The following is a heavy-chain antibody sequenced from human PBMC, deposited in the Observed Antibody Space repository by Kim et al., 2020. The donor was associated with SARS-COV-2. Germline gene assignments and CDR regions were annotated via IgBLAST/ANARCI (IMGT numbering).Heavy chain of an antibody. CDR2: ISGSGGST. Sequence: GGSLRLSCAASGFTFSSYAMSWVRQAPGKGLEWVSAISGSGGSTYYADSVKGRFTISRDNSKNTLYLQMNSLRAEDTAVYYCANIKNTGYSSSYYFDYWGQGTLVTVSS. CDR1: GFTFSSYA. V-gene: IGHV3-23*01. D-gene: IGHD6-13*01. CDR3: ANIKNTGYSSSYYFDY. J-gene: IGHJ4*02.